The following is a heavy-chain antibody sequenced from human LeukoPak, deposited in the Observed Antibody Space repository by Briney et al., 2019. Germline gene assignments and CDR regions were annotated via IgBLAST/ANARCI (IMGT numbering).Heavy chain of an antibody. CDR2: IRNKAINYAT. CDR3: TRLGDNS. V-gene: IGHV3-73*01. D-gene: IGHD2-21*01. CDR1: GFSLSGSD. Sequence: SGGSLKLSCAASGFSLSGSDIHWVRQPSGKGLGWVGRIRNKAINYATAYAASVKDRFTISRDDSKNTAYLQMNSLKTEDTAVYYCTRLGDNSWGQGTLVTVSS. J-gene: IGHJ4*02.